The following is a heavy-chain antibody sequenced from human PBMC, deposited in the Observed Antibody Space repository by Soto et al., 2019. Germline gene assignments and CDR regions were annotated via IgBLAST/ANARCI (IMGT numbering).Heavy chain of an antibody. Sequence: ASVKVSCKASGYTFTSYGISWVRQAPGQGLEWMGWISAYSGNTNYAQKLQGRVTMTTDTSTSTAYMELRSLRSDDTAVYYCARDGGKQLVTRYYYRMDVWGQGTTVTVSS. CDR3: ARDGGKQLVTRYYYRMDV. D-gene: IGHD6-13*01. CDR2: ISAYSGNT. J-gene: IGHJ6*02. CDR1: GYTFTSYG. V-gene: IGHV1-18*04.